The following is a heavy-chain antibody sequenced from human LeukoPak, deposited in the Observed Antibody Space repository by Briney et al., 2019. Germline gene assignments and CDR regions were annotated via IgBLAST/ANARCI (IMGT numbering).Heavy chain of an antibody. Sequence: SETLSLTCTVSGGSISSYYWSWIRQPPGKGLEWIGYIYYSGSTNYNPSLKSRDTISVDTSKNQFSLKLSSVTAADTAVYYCAGLAAGNDYWGQGTLVTVSS. V-gene: IGHV4-59*08. CDR1: GGSISSYY. D-gene: IGHD6-13*01. J-gene: IGHJ4*02. CDR3: AGLAAGNDY. CDR2: IYYSGST.